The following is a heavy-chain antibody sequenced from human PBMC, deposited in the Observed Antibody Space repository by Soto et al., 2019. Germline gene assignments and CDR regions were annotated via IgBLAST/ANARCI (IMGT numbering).Heavy chain of an antibody. V-gene: IGHV4-34*01. CDR3: ARYRTNYDYVWGSYRYSFIWWFDP. J-gene: IGHJ5*02. D-gene: IGHD3-16*02. CDR2: INHSGST. Sequence: SETLSLTCAVYGGSFSGYYCIWIRHPPFKGLEWIVEINHSGSTNYNPSLKSRVTISVDTSKNQFSLKLSSVTAADTAVYYCARYRTNYDYVWGSYRYSFIWWFDPWGQGTLVTVSS. CDR1: GGSFSGYY.